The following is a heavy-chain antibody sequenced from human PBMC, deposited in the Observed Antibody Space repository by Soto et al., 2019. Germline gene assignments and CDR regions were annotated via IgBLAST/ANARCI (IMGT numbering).Heavy chain of an antibody. V-gene: IGHV6-1*01. CDR3: ARAKEYTSSSGMDV. D-gene: IGHD6-6*01. J-gene: IGHJ6*02. CDR1: GDTVSSDSAA. CDR2: TYYRSKWYS. Sequence: SQALSLTCAISGDTVSSDSAAWNCIRQSPSRGLEWLGRTYYRSKWYSDYAVSMKSRISISPDTSKNQFSLQLNSVTPEDTAVYYCARAKEYTSSSGMDVWGQGTTVTVFS.